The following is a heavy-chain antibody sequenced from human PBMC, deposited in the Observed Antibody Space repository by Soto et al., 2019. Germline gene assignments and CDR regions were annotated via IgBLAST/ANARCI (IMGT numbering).Heavy chain of an antibody. Sequence: ASVKVSCKASGYTFTSYGISWVRQAPGQGLEWMGWISAYNGNTNYAQKLQGRVTMTTDTSTSTAYMELRSLRSDDTAVYYCARDPYYDFWSDYYRPTDAFDIWGQGTMVTVSS. CDR2: ISAYNGNT. D-gene: IGHD3-3*01. CDR3: ARDPYYDFWSDYYRPTDAFDI. J-gene: IGHJ3*02. CDR1: GYTFTSYG. V-gene: IGHV1-18*04.